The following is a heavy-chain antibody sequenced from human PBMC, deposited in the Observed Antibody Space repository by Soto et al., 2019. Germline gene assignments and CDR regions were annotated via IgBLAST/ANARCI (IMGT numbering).Heavy chain of an antibody. CDR3: AKARERYCSSTSCGNFDY. D-gene: IGHD2-2*01. V-gene: IGHV3-23*01. Sequence: GGSLRLSCAASGFTFSSYAMSWVRQAPGKGLEWVSAISGSVGSTYYADSVKGRFTISRDNSKNTLYLQMNSLRAEDTAVYYCAKARERYCSSTSCGNFDYWGQGTLVTFSS. J-gene: IGHJ4*02. CDR2: ISGSVGST. CDR1: GFTFSSYA.